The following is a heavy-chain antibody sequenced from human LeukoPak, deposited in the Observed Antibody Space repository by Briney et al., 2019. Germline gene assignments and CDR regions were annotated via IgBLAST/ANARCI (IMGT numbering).Heavy chain of an antibody. CDR3: GRDGDYSTSGWLGTFDF. CDR1: GGTFSSYG. CDR2: ISPNSGKT. Sequence: ASVKVSCKASGGTFSSYGISWVRQAPGQGLEWMGWISPNSGKTNYAQKLQDRLTMTTDTSASTAYMELRSLTSDDTAVYFCGRDGDYSTSGWLGTFDFGGQGTMVSVSS. J-gene: IGHJ3*01. V-gene: IGHV1-18*01. D-gene: IGHD6-19*01.